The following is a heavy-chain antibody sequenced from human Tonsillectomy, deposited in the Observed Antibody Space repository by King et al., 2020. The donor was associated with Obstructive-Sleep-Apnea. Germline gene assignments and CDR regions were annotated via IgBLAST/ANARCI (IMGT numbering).Heavy chain of an antibody. CDR3: ARDFGGDYSFDI. J-gene: IGHJ3*02. CDR2: IYYSGST. D-gene: IGHD4-17*01. Sequence: VQLQESGPGLVKPSQTLSLTCTVSGGSISSGDYYWSWIRQPPGKGLEWIGYIYYSGSTYYNQSLKSRVTISVDTSKNQFSLKLRSVTSADTAVYYWARDFGGDYSFDIWGQGTMVTVSS. V-gene: IGHV4-30-4*01. CDR1: GGSISSGDYY.